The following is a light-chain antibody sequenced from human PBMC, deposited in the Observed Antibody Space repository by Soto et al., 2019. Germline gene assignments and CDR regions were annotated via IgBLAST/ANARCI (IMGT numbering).Light chain of an antibody. CDR3: AAWDDSLNGPV. Sequence: QSVLTQPPSASGTPGQRVTISCSGSNSNIGSNILNWYQQLPGTAPKLLIHSNDQRPSGVPDRFSGSKSGTSASLAISGLQSEDEADYYCAAWDDSLNGPVFGGGTQLTVL. J-gene: IGLJ3*02. CDR2: SND. CDR1: NSNIGSNI. V-gene: IGLV1-44*01.